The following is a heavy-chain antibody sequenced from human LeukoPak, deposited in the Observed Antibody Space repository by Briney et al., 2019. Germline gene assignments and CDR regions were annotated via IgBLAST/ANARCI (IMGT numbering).Heavy chain of an antibody. Sequence: PGGSLRLSCAASGFTVSSNYMSWVRQAPGNGLEWVSVIYSGGSTYYADSVKGRLTISRDNSKNTLYLQMNSLRAEDTVVYYCAREETYYYDSSGYRSGAFDIWGQGTMVTVSS. CDR3: AREETYYYDSSGYRSGAFDI. J-gene: IGHJ3*02. D-gene: IGHD3-22*01. V-gene: IGHV3-66*01. CDR1: GFTVSSNY. CDR2: IYSGGST.